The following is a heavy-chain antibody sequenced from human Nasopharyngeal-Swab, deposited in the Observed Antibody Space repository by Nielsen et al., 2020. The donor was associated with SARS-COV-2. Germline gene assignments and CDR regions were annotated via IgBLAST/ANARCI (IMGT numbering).Heavy chain of an antibody. CDR2: INPDGSEM. J-gene: IGHJ4*02. CDR3: AHYASAAY. D-gene: IGHD2-2*01. CDR1: GFNFNTYW. V-gene: IGHV3-7*03. Sequence: GGSLRLSCADSGFNFNTYWMTWVRQAPEKGLEWVANINPDGSEMQYVDSVKGRFTISRDNAENSLYLHMNSLRGDDTAVYYCAHYASAAYWGQGTLVTVSS.